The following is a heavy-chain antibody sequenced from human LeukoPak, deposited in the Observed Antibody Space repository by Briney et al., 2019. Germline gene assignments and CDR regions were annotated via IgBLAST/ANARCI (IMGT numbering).Heavy chain of an antibody. D-gene: IGHD2-2*01. CDR3: ARAGFCSTTTCYNPFDY. Sequence: ASVKVSCKASGYTFTSYDINWVRQATGQGLEWMGWMNPNSGNTGYAQKFQGRVTMTRNTSISTAYMELSSLRSEDTAVYYCARAGFCSTTTCYNPFDYWGQGTRVTVSS. CDR2: MNPNSGNT. V-gene: IGHV1-8*01. CDR1: GYTFTSYD. J-gene: IGHJ4*02.